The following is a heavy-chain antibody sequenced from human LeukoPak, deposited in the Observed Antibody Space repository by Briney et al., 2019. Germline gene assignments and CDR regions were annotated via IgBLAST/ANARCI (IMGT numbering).Heavy chain of an antibody. CDR3: ARSPLWFGDTGNLDY. D-gene: IGHD3-10*01. CDR1: GYTFTSYY. J-gene: IGHJ4*02. Sequence: GASVKVSCKASGYTFTSYYMHWVRQAPGQGLEWMGWINPNSGGTNYAQKFQGRVTMTRDTSISTAYMELSRLRSDDTAVYYCARSPLWFGDTGNLDYWGQGTLVTVSS. V-gene: IGHV1-2*02. CDR2: INPNSGGT.